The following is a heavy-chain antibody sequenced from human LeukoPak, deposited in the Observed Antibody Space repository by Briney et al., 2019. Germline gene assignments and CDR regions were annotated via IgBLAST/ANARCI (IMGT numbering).Heavy chain of an antibody. J-gene: IGHJ4*02. CDR2: IIPIFGTA. CDR1: GGTFSSYA. D-gene: IGHD2-2*01. V-gene: IGHV1-69*13. CDR3: ARGRCVGSTNCYYFDS. Sequence: AASVKVSCKASGGTFSSYAISWVRQAPGQGLEWMGGIIPIFGTANYAQKFQGRVTITADESTSTAYMELSSLRSEDTAVYYCARGRCVGSTNCYYFDSWGQGTLVTVSS.